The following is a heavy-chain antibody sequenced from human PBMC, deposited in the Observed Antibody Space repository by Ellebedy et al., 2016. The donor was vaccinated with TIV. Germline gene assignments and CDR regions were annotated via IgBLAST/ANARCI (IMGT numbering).Heavy chain of an antibody. CDR3: AKGGGIAVAGTFPYWYFDL. CDR1: GFTFDDYA. J-gene: IGHJ2*01. Sequence: GGSLRLXCAASGFTFDDYAMHWVRQAPGKGLEWVSGISWNSGGIGYADSVKGRFTISRDNAKNSLYLQMNSLRAEDTALYYCAKGGGIAVAGTFPYWYFDLWGRGTLVTVSS. V-gene: IGHV3-9*01. D-gene: IGHD6-19*01. CDR2: ISWNSGGI.